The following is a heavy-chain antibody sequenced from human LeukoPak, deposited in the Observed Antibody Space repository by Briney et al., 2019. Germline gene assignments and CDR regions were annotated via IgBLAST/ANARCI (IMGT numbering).Heavy chain of an antibody. V-gene: IGHV3-21*01. J-gene: IGHJ5*02. D-gene: IGHD2-2*01. CDR3: ARDLYFVVVPAAPFDP. CDR2: ISSSSSYI. CDR1: GFTFSSYS. Sequence: GGSLRLSCAAPGFTFSSYSMNWVRQAPGKGLEWVSSISSSSSYIYYADSVKGRFTISRDNAKNSLYLQMNSLRAEDTAVYYCARDLYFVVVPAAPFDPWGQGTLVTVSS.